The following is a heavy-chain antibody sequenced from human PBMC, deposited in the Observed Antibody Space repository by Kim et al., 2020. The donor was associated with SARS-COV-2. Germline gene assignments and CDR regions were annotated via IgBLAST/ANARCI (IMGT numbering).Heavy chain of an antibody. V-gene: IGHV1-18*01. CDR1: GYTFTSYG. D-gene: IGHD6-13*01. Sequence: ASVKVSCKASGYTFTSYGISWVRQAPGQGLEWMGWISAYNGNTNYAQKLQGRVTMTTDTSTSTAYMELRSLRSDDTAVYYCARDPRRQQPYYYGMDVWGQGTTVTVSS. CDR2: ISAYNGNT. CDR3: ARDPRRQQPYYYGMDV. J-gene: IGHJ6*02.